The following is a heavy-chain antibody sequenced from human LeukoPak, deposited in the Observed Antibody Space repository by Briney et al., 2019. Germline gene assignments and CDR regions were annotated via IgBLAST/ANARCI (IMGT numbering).Heavy chain of an antibody. V-gene: IGHV3-21*01. CDR3: ARAYFIGYDTLSGYGAHGYAFDI. J-gene: IGHJ3*02. D-gene: IGHD3-9*01. Sequence: PGGSLRLSCAASGFTFSSYSLDWVRQAPGKGLEWVSSISSGSTYIYYSDSVRGRFTISRDNTKNSLYLQMTSLRADDTAVYCCARAYFIGYDTLSGYGAHGYAFDIWGRGTMVTVSS. CDR1: GFTFSSYS. CDR2: ISSGSTYI.